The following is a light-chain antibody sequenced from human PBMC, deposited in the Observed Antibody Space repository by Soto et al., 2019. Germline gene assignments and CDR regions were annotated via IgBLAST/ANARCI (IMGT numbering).Light chain of an antibody. CDR2: EDD. Sequence: QSALTQPRSVSGSPGQSVTISCTGTASDVGFYTLVSWYQQHPAKAPKLIIYEDDKRPSGVSNRFSGSKSGDTASLTISGLQSEDEATYYCCSYLGSTSVFGGGTQLTVL. J-gene: IGLJ7*01. V-gene: IGLV2-23*01. CDR3: CSYLGSTSV. CDR1: ASDVGFYTL.